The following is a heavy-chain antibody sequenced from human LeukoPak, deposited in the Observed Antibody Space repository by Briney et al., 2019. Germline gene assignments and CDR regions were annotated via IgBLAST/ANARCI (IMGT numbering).Heavy chain of an antibody. J-gene: IGHJ5*02. V-gene: IGHV3-7*01. CDR2: IKQDASER. CDR1: GFTISDYW. CDR3: VRDGGTDWYDP. D-gene: IGHD3-16*01. Sequence: GGSLRLSCAASGFTISDYWMTWVRQAPGKGLEWVANIKQDASERTYVDSVKGRFTISRDNAKNSIFLQMNSLRVEDMATYYCVRDGGTDWYDPWGQGTLASVSS.